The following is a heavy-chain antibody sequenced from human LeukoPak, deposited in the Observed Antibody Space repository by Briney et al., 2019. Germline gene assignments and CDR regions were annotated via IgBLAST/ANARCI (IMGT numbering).Heavy chain of an antibody. D-gene: IGHD4-17*01. J-gene: IGHJ5*02. CDR2: ILADADAGKS. CDR1: GFTFGGFT. CDR3: AKDLNYGDGRWEFDP. Sequence: GXSLRLSCAASGFTFGGFTMAWVRQTPGRGLEWLSGILADADAGKSYYADSVKGRFTIYRDNSKNTLYLQMNNLRADDTAVYFCAKDLNYGDGRWEFDPWGQGTLVTV. V-gene: IGHV3-23*01.